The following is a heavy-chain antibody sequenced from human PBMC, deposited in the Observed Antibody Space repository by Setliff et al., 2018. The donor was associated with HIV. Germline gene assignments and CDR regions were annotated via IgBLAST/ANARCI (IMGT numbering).Heavy chain of an antibody. CDR2: IYSSGST. Sequence: SETPSLTCTVSGGSINSYYWSWIRQPAGKGLEWIGRIYSSGSTNYNPSLKSRVTMSVDTSKNQISLKLSSVTAADTAMYYCARRMAAGTFDYWGQGTLVTVSS. J-gene: IGHJ4*02. V-gene: IGHV4-4*07. CDR3: ARRMAAGTFDY. D-gene: IGHD6-13*01. CDR1: GGSINSYY.